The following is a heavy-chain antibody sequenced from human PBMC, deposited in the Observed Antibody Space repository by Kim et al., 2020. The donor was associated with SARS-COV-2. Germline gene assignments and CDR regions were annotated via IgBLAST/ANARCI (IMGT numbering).Heavy chain of an antibody. CDR2: INAGNGNT. D-gene: IGHD5-12*01. CDR3: ARDSYSGYDWWIDY. Sequence: ASVKVSCKASGYTFTSYAMHWVRQAPGQRLEWMGWINAGNGNTKYSQKFQGRVTITRDTSASTAYMELSSLRSEDTAVYYCARDSYSGYDWWIDYWGQGTLVTVSP. V-gene: IGHV1-3*01. J-gene: IGHJ4*02. CDR1: GYTFTSYA.